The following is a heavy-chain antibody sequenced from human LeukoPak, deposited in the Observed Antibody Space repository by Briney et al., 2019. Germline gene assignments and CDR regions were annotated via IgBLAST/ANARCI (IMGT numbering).Heavy chain of an antibody. CDR1: GYTFTGYY. Sequence: ASVKVSCKASGYTFTGYYMHWVRQAPGQGLEWMGWINPNSGGTNYAQKFQGWVTMTRDTSISTAYMELSRLRSDDTAVYYCAREFWLVRPRGMDVWGKGTTVTVS. V-gene: IGHV1-2*04. D-gene: IGHD6-19*01. CDR3: AREFWLVRPRGMDV. CDR2: INPNSGGT. J-gene: IGHJ6*04.